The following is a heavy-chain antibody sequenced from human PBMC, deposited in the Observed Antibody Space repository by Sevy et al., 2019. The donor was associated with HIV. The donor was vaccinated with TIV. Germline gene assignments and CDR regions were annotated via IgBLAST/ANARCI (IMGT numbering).Heavy chain of an antibody. CDR1: GGTFSSYA. Sequence: ASVKVSCKASGGTFSSYAISWVRQAPGQGLEWMGGIIPIFGTANYAQKFQGRVTITADESTSTAYMELSSLRSEDTAVYYCARGLVLRRDGYNYGPYYFDYWGQGTLVTVSS. V-gene: IGHV1-69*13. CDR3: ARGLVLRRDGYNYGPYYFDY. J-gene: IGHJ4*02. D-gene: IGHD5-12*01. CDR2: IIPIFGTA.